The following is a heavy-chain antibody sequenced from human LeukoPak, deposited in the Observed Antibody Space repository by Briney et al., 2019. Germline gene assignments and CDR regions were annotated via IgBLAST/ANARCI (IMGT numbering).Heavy chain of an antibody. J-gene: IGHJ5*02. CDR3: ARVPRHCSSTSCYLYNWFDA. V-gene: IGHV4-59*01. CDR2: IYYSGST. Sequence: SETLSLTCTVSGGSISSYYWSWIRQPPGKGLEWIGYIYYSGSTNYNPSLKSRVTISVDTSKNQFSLKLSSVTAADTAVYYCARVPRHCSSTSCYLYNWFDAWGQGTLVTVSS. D-gene: IGHD2-2*01. CDR1: GGSISSYY.